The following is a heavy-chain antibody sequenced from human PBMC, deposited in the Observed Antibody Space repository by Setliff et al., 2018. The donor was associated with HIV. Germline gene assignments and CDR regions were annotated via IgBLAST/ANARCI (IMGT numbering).Heavy chain of an antibody. CDR1: GGSISVSSHY. CDR3: ARIIGSDVSGAQYYFAH. CDR2: IYYSGST. D-gene: IGHD1-26*01. V-gene: IGHV4-39*07. J-gene: IGHJ4*02. Sequence: SETLSLTCTVSGGSISVSSHYWGWIRQPPGKGLEWIGSIYYSGSTSYNPSLKSRLTISVDTSKNQFSLKLDSVTAADTAVYYCARIIGSDVSGAQYYFAHWGQGSLVTVSS.